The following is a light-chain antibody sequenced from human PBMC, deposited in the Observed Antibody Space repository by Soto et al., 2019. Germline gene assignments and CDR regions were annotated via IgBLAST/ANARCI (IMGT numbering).Light chain of an antibody. Sequence: VMTQSPVTLSVSPGETATLSCKASQNILRTLAWYQQKPGQPPRLLIYGASTRVTGIPARFSGNGSGTEFTLTISILQSEDFAVYYCHQYNNWPPWTFGQGTKVEV. CDR3: HQYNNWPPWT. J-gene: IGKJ1*01. CDR1: QNILRT. CDR2: GAS. V-gene: IGKV3D-15*01.